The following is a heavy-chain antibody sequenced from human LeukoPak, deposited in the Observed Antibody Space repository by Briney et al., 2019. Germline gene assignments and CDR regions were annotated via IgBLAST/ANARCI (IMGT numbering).Heavy chain of an antibody. V-gene: IGHV3-30*03. CDR3: ARARGSGSGYFDY. Sequence: SGGSLRLSCAASGFTFSSYGMHWVRQAPGKGLEWVAVISYDGSNKYYADSVKGRFTISRDNSKNTLYLQMNSLRAEDTAVYYCARARGSGSGYFDYWGQGTLVTVSS. CDR2: ISYDGSNK. CDR1: GFTFSSYG. D-gene: IGHD3-10*01. J-gene: IGHJ4*02.